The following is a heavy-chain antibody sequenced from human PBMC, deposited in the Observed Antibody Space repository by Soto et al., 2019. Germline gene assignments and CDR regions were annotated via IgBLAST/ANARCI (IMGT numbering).Heavy chain of an antibody. CDR3: ARDDFAMVRGVITLDV. V-gene: IGHV3-48*01. Sequence: GGSLRLSCAPSGFTFSSYSMNWVRQAPGKGLEWVSYISSSSSTIYYADYVKGRFTISRDNAKNSLYLQMNSLRAEDTAVYYCARDDFAMVRGVITLDVWGQGT. CDR2: ISSSSSTI. J-gene: IGHJ6*02. CDR1: GFTFSSYS. D-gene: IGHD3-10*01.